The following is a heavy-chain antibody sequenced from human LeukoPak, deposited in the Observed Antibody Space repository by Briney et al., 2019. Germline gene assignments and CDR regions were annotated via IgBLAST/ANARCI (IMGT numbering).Heavy chain of an antibody. CDR2: ISGTGGRT. CDR3: AKDLQPLAN. V-gene: IGHV3-23*01. D-gene: IGHD1-1*01. J-gene: IGHJ4*02. CDR1: GFTFSRCA. Sequence: GGSLRLSCAESGFTFSRCAMTWVRQAPGKGLEWVSDISGTGGRTHYADSVKGGFTISRDNSKNTLYMQMNSLIADDTAIYYCAKDLQPLANWGQGTLVTVSS.